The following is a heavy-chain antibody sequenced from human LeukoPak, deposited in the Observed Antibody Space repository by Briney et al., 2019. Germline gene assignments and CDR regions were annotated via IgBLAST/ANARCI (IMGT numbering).Heavy chain of an antibody. D-gene: IGHD1-14*01. Sequence: PGGSLRLSCAASGFTFSSYTMSWVRQAPGKGLEWVSAISGSGGSTYYTDSMKGRFTISRDNSKNTLYLQMDSLRAEDTAVYYCAKDRTRASSFDYWGQGTLVTVSS. CDR1: GFTFSSYT. CDR2: ISGSGGST. V-gene: IGHV3-23*01. J-gene: IGHJ4*02. CDR3: AKDRTRASSFDY.